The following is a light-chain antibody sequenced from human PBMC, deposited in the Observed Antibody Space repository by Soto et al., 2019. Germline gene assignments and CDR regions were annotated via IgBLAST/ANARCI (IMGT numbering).Light chain of an antibody. J-gene: IGKJ4*01. Sequence: DVVMTQTPLSLSVTPGQPASMSCKSSQSLLHRDGKTYLYWYLQRPGQPPQLLIYEVSNRFSGVPDRFSASGSGTDFTLKISRVEAEDVGIYYCMQDVELPFTFGGGTKVDIK. CDR2: EVS. V-gene: IGKV2D-29*01. CDR1: QSLLHRDGKTY. CDR3: MQDVELPFT.